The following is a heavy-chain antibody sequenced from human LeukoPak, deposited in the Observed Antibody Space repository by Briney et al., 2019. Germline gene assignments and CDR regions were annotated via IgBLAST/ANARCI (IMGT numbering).Heavy chain of an antibody. CDR2: IKQDGSEK. CDR3: ARGGPSGVDYFDF. J-gene: IGHJ4*02. CDR1: GFTFSSYW. Sequence: GESLRLSCAASGFTFSSYWMSWVRQAPGKGLEWVANIKQDGSEKYYVDSVKGRFTISRDNAKNSLFLQMSSLRAEDTAVYFCARGGPSGVDYFDFWGQGTLVTVSS. D-gene: IGHD6-19*01. V-gene: IGHV3-7*01.